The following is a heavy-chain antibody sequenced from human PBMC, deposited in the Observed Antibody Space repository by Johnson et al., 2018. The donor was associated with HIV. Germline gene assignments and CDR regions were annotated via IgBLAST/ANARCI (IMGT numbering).Heavy chain of an antibody. V-gene: IGHV3-30*02. Sequence: QMLLVESGGGLVKPGGSLRLSCAASGFTFSSYGMHWVRQAPGKGLEWVAVIWYDGSNKYYADSVKGRFTISRDNSKNTLYLQMNSLRAEDTAVYYCAKDRPLYVLHLFGAFDIWGQGTMVTVSS. CDR2: IWYDGSNK. CDR3: AKDRPLYVLHLFGAFDI. CDR1: GFTFSSYG. D-gene: IGHD2-15*01. J-gene: IGHJ3*02.